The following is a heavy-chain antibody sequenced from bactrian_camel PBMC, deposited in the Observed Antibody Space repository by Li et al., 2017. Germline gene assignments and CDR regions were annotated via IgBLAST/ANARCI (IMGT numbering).Heavy chain of an antibody. J-gene: IGHJ4*01. Sequence: HVQLVESGGALVQPGGSLRLSCAASGFTFSRYSMSWVRQAPGKGLEWVSSIYSDGSKTLYADSVRGRFTISRDNAKNTVYLQMNSLESEDTALYYCAADLARYCGAFSGRTTGVGQLGMTTGVRGPRSPSP. D-gene: IGHD8*01. CDR2: IYSDGSKT. V-gene: IGHV3-2*01. CDR1: GFTFSRYS. CDR3: AADLARYCGAFSGRTTGVGQLGMTT.